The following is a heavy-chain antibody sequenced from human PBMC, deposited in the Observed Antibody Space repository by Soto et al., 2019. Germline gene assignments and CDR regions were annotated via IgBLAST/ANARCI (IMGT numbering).Heavy chain of an antibody. CDR3: ASNGESYYYYGMDV. D-gene: IGHD2-8*01. CDR1: GGTFSSSA. CDR2: IIPIFGTA. J-gene: IGHJ6*02. Sequence: QVQLVQSGAEVKKPGSSVKVSCKASGGTFSSSAISWVRQAPGQGLEWMGGIIPIFGTAEYAQKFQGRVTITAGESTSTDFMEVSSLRSEDTAVYYCASNGESYYYYGMDVWGQGTTVTVSS. V-gene: IGHV1-69*12.